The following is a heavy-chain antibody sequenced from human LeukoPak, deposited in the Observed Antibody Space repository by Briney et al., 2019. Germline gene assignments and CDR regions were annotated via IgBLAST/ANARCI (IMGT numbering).Heavy chain of an antibody. CDR3: ARDKYSYGSVALFDY. CDR1: GFTFSSYG. V-gene: IGHV3-33*01. CDR2: IWYDGRNK. Sequence: GGSLRLSCAASGFTFSSYGMHWVRQAPGKGLEWVAVIWYDGRNKYYADSVKGRLTISRDNSKNTLYLQMNSLRAEDTAVYYCARDKYSYGSVALFDYWGQGTLVTVSS. J-gene: IGHJ4*02. D-gene: IGHD5-18*01.